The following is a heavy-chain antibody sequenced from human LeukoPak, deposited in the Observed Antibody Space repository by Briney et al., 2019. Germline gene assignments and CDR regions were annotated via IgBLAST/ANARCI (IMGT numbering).Heavy chain of an antibody. V-gene: IGHV4-31*03. D-gene: IGHD3-22*01. Sequence: SQTLSLTCTVSGGSISSGASDWGWIRQHPKRGLEWVGYINHSGSTYYNPSLGSRVTISVDTSKNQFSLKLSSVTAADSAVYYCARAARQGFTMIVVPFFYFDLWGRGTLVTVSS. J-gene: IGHJ2*01. CDR1: GGSISSGASD. CDR2: INHSGST. CDR3: ARAARQGFTMIVVPFFYFDL.